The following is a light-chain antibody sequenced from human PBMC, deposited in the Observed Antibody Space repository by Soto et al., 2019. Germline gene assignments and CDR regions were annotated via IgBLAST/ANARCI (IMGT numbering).Light chain of an antibody. CDR1: QSISSD. V-gene: IGKV1-5*03. J-gene: IGKJ1*01. CDR3: QHYNSYSEA. CDR2: KAS. Sequence: DIQMTQSPSTLSASVGDRVTITCRASQSISSDLAWYQQKPGKAPKLLIYKASSLESGVPSRFSGSGSGAEFTLTISSLQPDDFATYYCQHYNSYSEAFGQGTKVDI.